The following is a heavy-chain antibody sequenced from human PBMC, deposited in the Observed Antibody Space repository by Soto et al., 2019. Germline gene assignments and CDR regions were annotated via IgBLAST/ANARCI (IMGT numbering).Heavy chain of an antibody. CDR2: IYYSGNT. Sequence: SETLSLTCTVSGGSISSYYWSWIRQPPGKGLEWIGYIYYSGNTKYNPSLKSRVTISVDTSKNQFSLKLSSVTAADTAVYYCARGRGGYVDYWGQGTLVTVSS. D-gene: IGHD2-15*01. CDR3: ARGRGGYVDY. V-gene: IGHV4-59*01. CDR1: GGSISSYY. J-gene: IGHJ4*02.